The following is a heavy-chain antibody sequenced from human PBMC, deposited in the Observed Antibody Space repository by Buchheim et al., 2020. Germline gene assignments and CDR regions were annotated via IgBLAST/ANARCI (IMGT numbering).Heavy chain of an antibody. J-gene: IGHJ5*02. V-gene: IGHV1-69*01. CDR1: GGTFSSYG. CDR2: TIPLFATT. Sequence: QVQLVQSGAEVKKPGSSVKVSCKASGGTFSSYGVTWVRQAPGLGLEWMGRTIPLFATTNYAQKFQGRVTITADESTRTVYMELSSLRSEDTAVYYCARGGTASRNWFDPWGQGTL. D-gene: IGHD1/OR15-1a*01. CDR3: ARGGTASRNWFDP.